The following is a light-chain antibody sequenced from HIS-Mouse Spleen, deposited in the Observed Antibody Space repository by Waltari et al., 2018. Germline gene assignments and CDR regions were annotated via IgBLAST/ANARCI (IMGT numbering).Light chain of an antibody. CDR1: SSDVGGYNY. Sequence: QSALTQPASVSGSPGQSITFSCTGTSSDVGGYNYVSWYQQHPGTAPKLMVYDVSNRRSGVADRFSGSKSGNTASLTSSGLQAEDEADYYCSSYTSSSFNVVFGGGTKLTVL. CDR3: SSYTSSSFNVV. CDR2: DVS. J-gene: IGLJ2*01. V-gene: IGLV2-14*03.